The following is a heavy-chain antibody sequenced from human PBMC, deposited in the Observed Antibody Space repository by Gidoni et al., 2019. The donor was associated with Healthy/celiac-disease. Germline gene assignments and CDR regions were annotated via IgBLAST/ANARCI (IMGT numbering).Heavy chain of an antibody. J-gene: IGHJ6*02. Sequence: QLQLQESGPGLVKPSETLSLTCTVSGGSISSSSYYWGWIRQPPGKGLEGIGGIYYSGSTSYNPSLKRRVTISVDTSKNQFSLKLSSVTAADTAVYYCASLGTKYSSSSGYHGMDVWGQGTTVTVSS. D-gene: IGHD6-6*01. V-gene: IGHV4-39*01. CDR3: ASLGTKYSSSSGYHGMDV. CDR2: IYYSGST. CDR1: GGSISSSSYY.